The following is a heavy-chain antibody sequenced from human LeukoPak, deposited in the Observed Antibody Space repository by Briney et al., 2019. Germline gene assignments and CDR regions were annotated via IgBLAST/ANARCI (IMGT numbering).Heavy chain of an antibody. Sequence: SETLSLTCAVYGGSLSGYYWSWFRQPPGKGLEWIGEMHYTGATNYSPSLKSRVTISAGTSKNQFSLKVNPVTAADTAVYYCARGVTLYYYFDLWGRGTLVTVSS. CDR2: MHYTGAT. CDR1: GGSLSGYY. J-gene: IGHJ2*01. CDR3: ARGVTLYYYFDL. V-gene: IGHV4-34*01. D-gene: IGHD4-23*01.